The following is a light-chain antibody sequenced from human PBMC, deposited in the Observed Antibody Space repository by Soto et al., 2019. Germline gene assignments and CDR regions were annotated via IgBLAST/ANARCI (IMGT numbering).Light chain of an antibody. Sequence: EIVMTQSPATLSVSPGERATLFCRASQSVRSNFLAWYQQKPGQAPSLLIYGASIRATGIPARFSGSGSGTEFTPTINSLQSEDFAVYYGQQHSAWPLTVGGGTKVEIK. CDR3: QQHSAWPLT. J-gene: IGKJ4*01. CDR2: GAS. CDR1: QSVRSN. V-gene: IGKV3-15*01.